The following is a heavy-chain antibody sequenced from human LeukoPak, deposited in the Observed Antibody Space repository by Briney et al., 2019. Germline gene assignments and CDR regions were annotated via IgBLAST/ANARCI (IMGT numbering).Heavy chain of an antibody. V-gene: IGHV4-59*01. J-gene: IGHJ4*02. Sequence: SETLSLTCTVSGGSISSYYWSWIRQPPGKGLEWIGYIYYSGSTNYNPSLKSRVTISVDTSKNQFSLKLSSVTAADTAVYYCARETNVAAADIFDYWGQGTLVTVSS. CDR2: IYYSGST. D-gene: IGHD6-13*01. CDR1: GGSISSYY. CDR3: ARETNVAAADIFDY.